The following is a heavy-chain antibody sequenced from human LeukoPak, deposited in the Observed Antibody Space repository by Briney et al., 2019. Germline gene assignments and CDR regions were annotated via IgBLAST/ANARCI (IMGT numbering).Heavy chain of an antibody. V-gene: IGHV3-23*01. CDR2: ISGSGGST. D-gene: IGHD3-22*01. CDR1: GFTVSSNY. CDR3: AKDSGYYDSSGYYPYYFDY. J-gene: IGHJ4*02. Sequence: GGSLRLSCAASGFTVSSNYMSWVRQAPGKGLEWVSAISGSGGSTYYADSVKGRFTISRDNSKNTLYLQMNSLRAEDTAVYYCAKDSGYYDSSGYYPYYFDYWGQGTLVTVSS.